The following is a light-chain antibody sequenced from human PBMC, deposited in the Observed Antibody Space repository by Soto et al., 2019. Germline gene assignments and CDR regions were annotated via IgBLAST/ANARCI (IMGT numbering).Light chain of an antibody. CDR1: SSDVGSYNL. V-gene: IGLV2-23*02. J-gene: IGLJ3*02. CDR2: EVN. Sequence: QSALTQSASVSGSPGQSITISCTGTSSDVGSYNLVSWYQQHPGKVPKLMIYEVNKRPSGVSNRFSGSKSGNTASLTISGLQAEDEADYYCCSYVYSPNSLVFGGGTKLTVL. CDR3: CSYVYSPNSLV.